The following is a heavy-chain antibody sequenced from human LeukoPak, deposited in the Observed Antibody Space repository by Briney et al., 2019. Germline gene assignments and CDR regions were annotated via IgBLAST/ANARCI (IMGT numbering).Heavy chain of an antibody. D-gene: IGHD2-15*01. Sequence: ASVKVSCKASGYTFTSYGISWVRQAPGQGLAWMGWISAYNGNTNYAQKLQGRVTMTTDTSTSTAYMELRSLRSDDTAVYYCARDGGYCSGGSCPDNWFDPWGQGTLVTVSS. CDR1: GYTFTSYG. CDR2: ISAYNGNT. J-gene: IGHJ5*02. CDR3: ARDGGYCSGGSCPDNWFDP. V-gene: IGHV1-18*01.